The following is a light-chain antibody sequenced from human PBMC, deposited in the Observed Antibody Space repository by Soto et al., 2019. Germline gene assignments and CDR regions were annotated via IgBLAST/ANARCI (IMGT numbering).Light chain of an antibody. CDR1: QSVSSN. V-gene: IGKV3-15*01. Sequence: EIVMTQSPATLSVSPGERATLSCRASQSVSSNLAWYQQKPGQAPRLLIYGASTRATGIPARFSGSGSGTEFILTISSLHAEDFAVYYCQQYNNWPRTFGQGTKVEIK. CDR3: QQYNNWPRT. CDR2: GAS. J-gene: IGKJ1*01.